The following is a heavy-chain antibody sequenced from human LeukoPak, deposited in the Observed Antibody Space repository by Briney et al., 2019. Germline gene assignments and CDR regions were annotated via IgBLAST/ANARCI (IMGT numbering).Heavy chain of an antibody. CDR1: GGSISSGGYS. CDR3: ARVVAATIDGYYFDY. CDR2: IYYSGST. V-gene: IGHV4-31*11. D-gene: IGHD5-12*01. Sequence: SQTLSLTCAVSGGSISSGGYSWSWIRQHPGKGLEWIGYIYYSGSTYYNPSLKSRVTISVDTSKNQFSLKLSSVTAADTAVYYCARVVAATIDGYYFDYWGQGTLVTVSS. J-gene: IGHJ4*02.